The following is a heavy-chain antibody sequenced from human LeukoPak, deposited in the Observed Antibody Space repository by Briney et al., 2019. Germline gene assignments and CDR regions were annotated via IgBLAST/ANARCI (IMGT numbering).Heavy chain of an antibody. J-gene: IGHJ1*01. D-gene: IGHD6-19*01. CDR2: IYYSGST. CDR3: ARGVTGGWYGDFQH. CDR1: GGSINTYF. Sequence: SETRSLTCTVSGGSINTYFWSWIRQPPGKGLEWIGYIYYSGSTNYNPSLKSRVTISVDTSKNQFSLKLSSVTAVDTAVYYCARGVTGGWYGDFQHWGQGTLVTVSS. V-gene: IGHV4-59*01.